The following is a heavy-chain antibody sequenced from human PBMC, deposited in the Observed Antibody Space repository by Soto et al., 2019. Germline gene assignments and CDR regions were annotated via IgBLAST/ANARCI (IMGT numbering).Heavy chain of an antibody. V-gene: IGHV3-23*01. D-gene: IGHD3-22*01. CDR3: AKGLLLAPLDV. J-gene: IGHJ6*02. CDR2: ISGSGGGT. CDR1: GFTFSNDA. Sequence: GGSLRLSCAGSGFTFSNDAMSWVRQAPGKGLEWVSAISGSGGGTYYADSVKGRFTISRDNSKNTLYLQMNSLRAEDTAVYYCAKGLLLAPLDVWGQGTTVTVSS.